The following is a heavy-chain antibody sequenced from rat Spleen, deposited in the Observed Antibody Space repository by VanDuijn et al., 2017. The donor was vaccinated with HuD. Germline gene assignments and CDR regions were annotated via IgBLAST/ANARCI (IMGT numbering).Heavy chain of an antibody. D-gene: IGHD4-6*01. CDR3: ARFGGEFDY. J-gene: IGHJ2*01. Sequence: QVQLKESGPGLVQPSQTLSLTCTVSGFSLTSHHVSWVRQPPGKGLEWMGVIWTGGNTAYNSLLKSRLSINRDPSRSQVFLKMDRLQTEDTATYYCARFGGEFDYWGQGVMVTVSS. V-gene: IGHV2-43*01. CDR1: GFSLTSHH. CDR2: IWTGGNT.